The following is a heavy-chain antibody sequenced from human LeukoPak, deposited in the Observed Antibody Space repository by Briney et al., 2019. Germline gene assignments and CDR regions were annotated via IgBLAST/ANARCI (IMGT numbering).Heavy chain of an antibody. D-gene: IGHD6-13*01. J-gene: IGHJ4*02. V-gene: IGHV3-11*01. CDR2: ISSSGSTI. CDR1: GFTFSDYY. CDR3: ARGGAAADYFDY. Sequence: GGSLRLARAASGFTFSDYYMSWIRPTPGKGLEWVSYISSSGSTIYYAHSVEGRFPISRDNAKKSLDLHMNSLVSEGAAVDYCARGGAAADYFDYWGQGTLVTVSS.